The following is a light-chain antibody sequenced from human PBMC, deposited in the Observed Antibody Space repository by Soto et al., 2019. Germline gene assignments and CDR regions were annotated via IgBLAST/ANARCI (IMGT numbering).Light chain of an antibody. CDR3: CSYAGSHYV. V-gene: IGLV2-23*02. CDR2: EVS. CDR1: SSDVGSYNL. Sequence: QSALTQPASVSGSPGQSITISCTGTSSDVGSYNLVSWYQQHPGKAPKLMIYEVSKWPSGISNRFSGSKSGNTASLIISGLQAEDEGDYYCCSYAGSHYVFGTGTKVTVL. J-gene: IGLJ1*01.